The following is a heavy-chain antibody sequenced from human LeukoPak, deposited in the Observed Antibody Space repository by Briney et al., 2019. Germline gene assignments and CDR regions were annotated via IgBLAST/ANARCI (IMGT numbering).Heavy chain of an antibody. Sequence: SAISGSGGSTYYADSVKGRLTISRENAKNSLYLQMNSLRAGDTAVYYCARVGYGSGYGMDVWGQGTTVTVSS. CDR3: ARVGYGSGYGMDV. D-gene: IGHD3-10*01. CDR2: ISGSGGST. J-gene: IGHJ6*02. V-gene: IGHV3-23*01.